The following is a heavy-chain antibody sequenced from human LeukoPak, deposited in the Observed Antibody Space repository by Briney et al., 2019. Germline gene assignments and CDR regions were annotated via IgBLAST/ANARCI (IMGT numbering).Heavy chain of an antibody. CDR2: ISGSGGRT. CDR1: GLTFSSYG. J-gene: IGHJ4*02. Sequence: GGSLRLSCVATGLTFSSYGMSWVRQAPGKGLEWVSAISGSGGRTYYADSVKGRFTVSRDNSKNTLYLQMNSLRAEDTAVYYCAKDRVGATLYFDCWGQGTLVTVSS. V-gene: IGHV3-23*01. CDR3: AKDRVGATLYFDC. D-gene: IGHD1-26*01.